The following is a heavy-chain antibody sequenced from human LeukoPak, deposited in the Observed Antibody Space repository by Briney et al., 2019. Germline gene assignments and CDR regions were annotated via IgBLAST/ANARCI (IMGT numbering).Heavy chain of an antibody. D-gene: IGHD4-17*01. V-gene: IGHV1-24*01. CDR3: ATADTVTTLLNYYYGMDV. CDR2: FDPEDGET. J-gene: IGHJ6*02. Sequence: ASVKVSCKVSGYTLTELSMHWVRQAPGKGLEWMGGFDPEDGETIYAQKFQGRVTMTEDTSTDTAYMEPSSLRSEDTAVYYCATADTVTTLLNYYYGMDVWGQGTTVTVSS. CDR1: GYTLTELS.